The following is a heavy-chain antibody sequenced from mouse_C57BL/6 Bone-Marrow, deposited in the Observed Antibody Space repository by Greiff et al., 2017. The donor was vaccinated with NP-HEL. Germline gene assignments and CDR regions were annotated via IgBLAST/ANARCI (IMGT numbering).Heavy chain of an antibody. CDR3: AGTPLYYGSSPFAY. D-gene: IGHD1-1*01. Sequence: QVQLQQSGAELVRPGTSVKVSCKASGYAFTNYLLEWVKQRPGRALEWIGVINPGSGGTNYNEKFKGKATLTADKSSSTAYMQLSSLTSEDSAVYFCAGTPLYYGSSPFAYWGQGTLVTVSA. CDR2: INPGSGGT. V-gene: IGHV1-54*01. J-gene: IGHJ3*01. CDR1: GYAFTNYL.